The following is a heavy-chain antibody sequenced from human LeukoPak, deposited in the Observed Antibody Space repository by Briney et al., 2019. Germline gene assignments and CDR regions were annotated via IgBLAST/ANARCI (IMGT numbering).Heavy chain of an antibody. Sequence: PSETLSLTCAVYGESFSGYYWTWIRQPPGKGLEWIGEINHSGSTNYNPPLKSRITISVDTSKNQFSLKLNSVTAADTAVYYCARVTNRGYCSGGSCYFDSWGQGTLVTVSS. V-gene: IGHV4-34*01. CDR2: INHSGST. J-gene: IGHJ4*02. D-gene: IGHD2-15*01. CDR3: ARVTNRGYCSGGSCYFDS. CDR1: GESFSGYY.